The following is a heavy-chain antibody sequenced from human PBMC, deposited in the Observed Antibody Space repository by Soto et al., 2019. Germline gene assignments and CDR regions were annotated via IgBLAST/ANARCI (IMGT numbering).Heavy chain of an antibody. CDR1: GFTFDDYT. V-gene: IGHV3-43*01. CDR2: ISWDGGST. D-gene: IGHD6-13*01. J-gene: IGHJ4*02. CDR3: AKFSAPGSSSHDY. Sequence: PGGSLRLSCASSGFTFDDYTMHLVRQAPGKGLEWVSLISWDGGSTYYADSVKGRFTISRDNSKNSLYLQMNSLRTEDTALYYCAKFSAPGSSSHDYWGQGTLVTVSS.